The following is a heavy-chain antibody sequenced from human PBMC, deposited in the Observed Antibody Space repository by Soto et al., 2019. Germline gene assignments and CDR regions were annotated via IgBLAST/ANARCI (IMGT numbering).Heavy chain of an antibody. CDR2: LYYSGNT. J-gene: IGHJ4*02. Sequence: XTLSLPCTVSGGSLSPFYCSWVRQPPGKGLEWIGYLYYSGNTNYNPSLKSRVTISVDASKNQVSLRLTSVTAAYTDVYYCARVGGVAARTFDYWGQGTVGTVSS. CDR1: GGSLSPFY. D-gene: IGHD2-15*01. CDR3: ARVGGVAARTFDY. V-gene: IGHV4-59*01.